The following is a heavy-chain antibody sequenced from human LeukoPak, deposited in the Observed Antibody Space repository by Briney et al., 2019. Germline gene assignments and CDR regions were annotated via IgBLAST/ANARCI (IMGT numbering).Heavy chain of an antibody. Sequence: GGSLRLSCAASGFTFSSYSMNWVRQAPGKGLEWVSYISSSSSTIYYADSVKGRFTISRDNAKNSLYLQMNSLRAEDTAVYYCARTSYRYKNYFDYWGQGTLVTVSS. D-gene: IGHD3-16*02. V-gene: IGHV3-48*01. CDR1: GFTFSSYS. CDR2: ISSSSSTI. CDR3: ARTSYRYKNYFDY. J-gene: IGHJ4*02.